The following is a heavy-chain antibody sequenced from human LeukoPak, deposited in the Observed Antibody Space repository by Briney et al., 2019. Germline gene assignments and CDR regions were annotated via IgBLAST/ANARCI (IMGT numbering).Heavy chain of an antibody. Sequence: TSETLSLTCTVSGGSISSYYWSWIRQPPGKGLEWIGYIYYSGSINYNPSLKSRVTISVDTSKNQFSLKLRSVTAADTAVYYCARYSGSYSGFDYWDQGTLVTVSS. CDR2: IYYSGSI. CDR1: GGSISSYY. J-gene: IGHJ4*02. V-gene: IGHV4-59*08. D-gene: IGHD1-26*01. CDR3: ARYSGSYSGFDY.